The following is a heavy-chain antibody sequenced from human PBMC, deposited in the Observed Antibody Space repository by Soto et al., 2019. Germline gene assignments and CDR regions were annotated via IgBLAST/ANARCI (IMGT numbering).Heavy chain of an antibody. CDR3: ARARGLNYYDSSGYSDY. D-gene: IGHD3-22*01. CDR1: GCSISSYY. J-gene: IGHJ4*02. Sequence: SETLSLTCTVSGCSISSYYWSWIRQPPGKGLEWIGYIYFSGGTNYNPSLKSRVTISVDTSKNQFSLKLSSVTAADTAVYYCARARGLNYYDSSGYSDYWGPGILVTVSS. CDR2: IYFSGGT. V-gene: IGHV4-59*08.